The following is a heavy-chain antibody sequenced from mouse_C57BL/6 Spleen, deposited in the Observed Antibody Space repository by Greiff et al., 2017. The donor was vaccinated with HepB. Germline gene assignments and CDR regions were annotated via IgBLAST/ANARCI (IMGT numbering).Heavy chain of an antibody. CDR3: ARRVDGYYSY. V-gene: IGHV1-26*01. CDR1: GYTFTDYY. Sequence: VQLQQSGPELVKPGASVKISCKASGYTFTDYYMNWVKQSHGKSLEWIGDINPNNGGTSYNQKFKGKATLTVDKSSSTAYMELRSLTSEDSAVYYCARRVDGYYSYWGQGTLVTVSA. D-gene: IGHD2-3*01. CDR2: INPNNGGT. J-gene: IGHJ3*01.